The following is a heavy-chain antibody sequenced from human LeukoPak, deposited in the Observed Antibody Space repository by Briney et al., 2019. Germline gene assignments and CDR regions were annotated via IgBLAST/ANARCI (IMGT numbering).Heavy chain of an antibody. CDR2: ISYDGSNK. CDR3: ARDGWIQLWLGSFDY. D-gene: IGHD5-18*01. Sequence: GGSLRLSCAASGFTFSSYAMHWVRQAPGKGQEWVAVISYDGSNKYYADSVKGRFTISRDNSKDTLYLQMNSLRAEDTAVYYCARDGWIQLWLGSFDYWGQGTLVTVSS. J-gene: IGHJ4*02. CDR1: GFTFSSYA. V-gene: IGHV3-30*04.